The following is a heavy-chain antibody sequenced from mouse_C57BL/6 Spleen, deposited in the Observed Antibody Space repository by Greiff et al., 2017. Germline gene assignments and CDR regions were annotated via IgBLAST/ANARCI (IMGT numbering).Heavy chain of an antibody. V-gene: IGHV5-12*01. CDR1: GFTFSDYY. Sequence: EVQVVESGGGLVQPGGSLKLSCAASGFTFSDYYMYWVRQTPEKRLEWVAYISNGGGRTYYPDTVKGRFTISSDNAKNPLYLQMSRLKSEDTAMYYCARQNWDGGFAYWGQGTLVTVSA. CDR3: ARQNWDGGFAY. D-gene: IGHD4-1*01. CDR2: ISNGGGRT. J-gene: IGHJ3*01.